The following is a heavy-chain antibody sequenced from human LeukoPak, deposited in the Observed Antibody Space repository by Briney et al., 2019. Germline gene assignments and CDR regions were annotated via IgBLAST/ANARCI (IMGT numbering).Heavy chain of an antibody. D-gene: IGHD3-22*01. Sequence: SETLSLTCTVSGGSISSYYWSWIRQPPGKGLEWIGYIYYSGSTNYNPSLKSRVTISVDTSKNQFSLKLSSVTAADTAVYYCAREGHYYDSSGLGYWGQGTLVTVSS. V-gene: IGHV4-59*12. J-gene: IGHJ4*02. CDR3: AREGHYYDSSGLGY. CDR2: IYYSGST. CDR1: GGSISSYY.